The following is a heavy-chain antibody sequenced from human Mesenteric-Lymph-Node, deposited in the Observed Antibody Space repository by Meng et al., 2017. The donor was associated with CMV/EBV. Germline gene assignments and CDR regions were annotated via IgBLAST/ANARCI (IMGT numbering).Heavy chain of an antibody. J-gene: IGHJ6*02. CDR3: ARDRTTVTTESYYYYGMDV. CDR2: ISSSGSTI. CDR1: GFTFSSYS. Sequence: GGSLRLSCAASGFTFSSYSMNWVRQAPGKGLEWVSYISSSGSTIYYADSVKGRFTISRDNAKNSLYLQMNSLRAEDTAVYYCARDRTTVTTESYYYYGMDVWGQGTTVTVSS. D-gene: IGHD4-11*01. V-gene: IGHV3-48*04.